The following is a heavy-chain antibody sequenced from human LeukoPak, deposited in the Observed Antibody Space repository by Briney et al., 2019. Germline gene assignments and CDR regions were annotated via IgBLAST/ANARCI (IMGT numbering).Heavy chain of an antibody. Sequence: GGSLRLSCAASGFTFSDYYMSWTRQAPGKGLEWVSYISSSGSTIYYADSVKGRFTISRDNAKNSLYLQMNSLRAEDTAVYYCARAEYCGGDCYYRGDQTAFDYWGQGTLVTVSS. D-gene: IGHD2-21*02. CDR1: GFTFSDYY. CDR2: ISSSGSTI. J-gene: IGHJ4*02. V-gene: IGHV3-11*01. CDR3: ARAEYCGGDCYYRGDQTAFDY.